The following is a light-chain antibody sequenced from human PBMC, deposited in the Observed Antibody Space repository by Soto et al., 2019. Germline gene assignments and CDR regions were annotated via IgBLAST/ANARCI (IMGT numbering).Light chain of an antibody. J-gene: IGLJ2*01. V-gene: IGLV1-40*01. CDR1: SSNIGSFYD. CDR3: QSYDNSLSHVV. CDR2: GDN. Sequence: QAVVTQPPSVSGAPGQRVTIPCTGSSSNIGSFYDVHWYQQLPGTVPKLLIYGDNNRPSGVPDRFSGSKSGTSASLAITGLQPEDEADYYGQSYDNSLSHVVFAGGTQLTVL.